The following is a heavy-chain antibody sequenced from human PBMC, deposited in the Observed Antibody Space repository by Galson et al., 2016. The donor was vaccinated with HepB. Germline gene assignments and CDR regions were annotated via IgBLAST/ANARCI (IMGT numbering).Heavy chain of an antibody. V-gene: IGHV3-30*03. J-gene: IGHJ4*02. Sequence: SLRLSCAASGLPFRSYGMHWVRQAPGKGLEWVAVILYDGSNKYYADSVKGRFTISRDNSKNTLYLNMSSLRPEDTAVYYCAESGSYLAADYWGQGTLVTVSS. D-gene: IGHD1-26*01. CDR3: AESGSYLAADY. CDR1: GLPFRSYG. CDR2: ILYDGSNK.